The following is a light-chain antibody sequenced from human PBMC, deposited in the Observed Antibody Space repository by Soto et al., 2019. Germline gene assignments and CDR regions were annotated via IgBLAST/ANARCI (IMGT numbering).Light chain of an antibody. CDR1: SSDVGSYNL. V-gene: IGLV2-23*01. J-gene: IGLJ2*01. CDR2: EGS. CDR3: AAWDDSLNGVV. Sequence: HSALTQPASVSGSPGQSITISCTGTSSDVGSYNLVSWYQQHPGKAPKLMIYEGSKRPSGVSNRFAGSKSGNTASLTISGLQAEDEDDYYCAAWDDSLNGVVFGGGTKVTVL.